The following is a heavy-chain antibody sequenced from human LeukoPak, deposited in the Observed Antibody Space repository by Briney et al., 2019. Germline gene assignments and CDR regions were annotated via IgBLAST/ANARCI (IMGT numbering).Heavy chain of an antibody. V-gene: IGHV3-53*05. D-gene: IGHD2-2*01. CDR3: AKGVVPAAITLGDWFDP. J-gene: IGHJ5*02. Sequence: GGSLRLSCAASGFAVSSTYMTWVRQAPGKGLEWVSVTYNGGGNTYYADSVKGRFTISRDNSKNTLYLQMNSLRAEDTAVYYCAKGVVPAAITLGDWFDPWGQGTLVTVSS. CDR2: TYNGGGNT. CDR1: GFAVSSTY.